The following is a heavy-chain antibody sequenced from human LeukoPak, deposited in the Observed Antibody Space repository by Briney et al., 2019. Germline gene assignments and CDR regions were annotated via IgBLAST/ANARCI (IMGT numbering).Heavy chain of an antibody. V-gene: IGHV3-21*01. CDR1: GFTFSSYS. D-gene: IGHD3-3*01. CDR2: ISSSSSYI. J-gene: IGHJ6*02. Sequence: GGSLRLSCAASGFTFSSYSMNWVRQAPGKGLEWVSSISSSSSYIYYADSVKGRFTISRDNAKYSLYLQMNSLRAEDTAVHYCARERYYDFWSGLNYYGMDVWGQGTTVTVSS. CDR3: ARERYYDFWSGLNYYGMDV.